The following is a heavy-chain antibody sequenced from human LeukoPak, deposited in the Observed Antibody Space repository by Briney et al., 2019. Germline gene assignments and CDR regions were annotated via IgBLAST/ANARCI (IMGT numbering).Heavy chain of an antibody. CDR1: GYTFTGYY. CDR3: AGYDYSNYFYYYYMDV. J-gene: IGHJ6*03. V-gene: IGHV1-2*02. Sequence: GASVKVSCKASGYTFTGYYMHWVRQAPGQGLEWMGWINPNSGGTNYAQKFQGRVTMTRDTSISTAYMELSRLRSDDTAVYYCAGYDYSNYFYYYYMDVWGKGTTVTVSS. CDR2: INPNSGGT. D-gene: IGHD4-11*01.